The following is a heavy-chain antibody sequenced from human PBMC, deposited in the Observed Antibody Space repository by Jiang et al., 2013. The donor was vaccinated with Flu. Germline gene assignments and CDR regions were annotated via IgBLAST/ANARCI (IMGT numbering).Heavy chain of an antibody. J-gene: IGHJ3*02. CDR1: GGSINNYY. Sequence: SLTCTVSGGSINNYYWNWIRQPPGKGLEWIGYVHYSGSTNYNSSLKSRVTISVDTSKNQFSLKLTSVTAADTAVYYCARVEMATMEGDDAFDIWGQGTKVTVSS. CDR2: VHYSGST. CDR3: ARVEMATMEGDDAFDI. V-gene: IGHV4-59*01. D-gene: IGHD5-24*01.